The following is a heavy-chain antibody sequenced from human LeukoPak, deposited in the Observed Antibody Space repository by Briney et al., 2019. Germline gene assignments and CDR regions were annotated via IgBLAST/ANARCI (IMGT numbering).Heavy chain of an antibody. V-gene: IGHV4-4*07. CDR2: IHRSGRR. CDR1: GDSFNSYY. CDR3: ARGRRRGISCRRSSCYEGLWFDP. J-gene: IGHJ5*02. Sequence: SETPSLTCTVSGDSFNSYYWSWVRQPAGKGLEWMGRIHRSGRRNYHPSLKTPVTMSVDTSNNQFSLKLPSLPAADTAVYFCARGRRRGISCRRSSCYEGLWFDPSGQGILVTVSS. D-gene: IGHD2-2*01.